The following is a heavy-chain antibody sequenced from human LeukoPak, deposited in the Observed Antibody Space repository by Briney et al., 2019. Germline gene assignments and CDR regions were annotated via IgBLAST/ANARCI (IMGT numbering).Heavy chain of an antibody. V-gene: IGHV4-59*01. CDR3: ARDRTGPLSYYYGIDP. CDR2: IYYSGST. J-gene: IGHJ5*02. D-gene: IGHD3-10*01. CDR1: GGSISSANW. Sequence: PSETLSLTCAVSGGSISSANWWSWVRQPPGKGLEWIGYIYYSGSTNYNPSLKSRVTISVDTSKNQFSLKLSSVTAADTAVYYCARDRTGPLSYYYGIDPWGQGTLVTVSS.